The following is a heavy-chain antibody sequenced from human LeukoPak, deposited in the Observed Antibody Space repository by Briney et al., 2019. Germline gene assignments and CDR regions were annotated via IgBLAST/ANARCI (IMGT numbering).Heavy chain of an antibody. CDR2: ISSSSSTI. J-gene: IGHJ2*01. D-gene: IGHD3-3*01. Sequence: PGGSLRLSCAASGFTFSSYSMNWVRQAPGKGLEWVSYISSSSSTIYYADSVKGRFTISRDNAKNSLYLQMNSLRAEDTAVYYCAGEEEWPQRYFDLWGRGTLVTVSS. CDR1: GFTFSSYS. V-gene: IGHV3-48*01. CDR3: AGEEEWPQRYFDL.